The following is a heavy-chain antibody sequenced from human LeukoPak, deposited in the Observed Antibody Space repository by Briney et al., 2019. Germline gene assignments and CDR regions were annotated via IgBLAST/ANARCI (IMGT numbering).Heavy chain of an antibody. CDR1: GFTFSRYS. V-gene: IGHV3-48*01. J-gene: IGHJ4*02. Sequence: GGSLRLSCAASGFTFSRYSINWVRQAPGKGLEWISYINSGSSTIYYADSVKGRFTISRDNAKNSLYLQMNSLRAEDTAVYYCARLESFGSDQSNRYWGQGTLVTVSS. D-gene: IGHD3-3*01. CDR3: ARLESFGSDQSNRY. CDR2: INSGSSTI.